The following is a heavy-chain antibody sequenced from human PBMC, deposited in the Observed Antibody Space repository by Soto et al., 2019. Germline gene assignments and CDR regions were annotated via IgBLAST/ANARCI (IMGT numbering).Heavy chain of an antibody. CDR1: GGSLSGYY. Sequence: SETLSLTCAVYGGSLSGYYWSWIRQPPGKGLEWIGEINHSGSTNYNPSLKSRVTISVDKSKNQFSLKLSSVTAADTAVYYCARELMSDYYDSSGYYPYWFDPWGQGTLVTVSS. CDR2: INHSGST. V-gene: IGHV4-34*01. CDR3: ARELMSDYYDSSGYYPYWFDP. J-gene: IGHJ5*02. D-gene: IGHD3-22*01.